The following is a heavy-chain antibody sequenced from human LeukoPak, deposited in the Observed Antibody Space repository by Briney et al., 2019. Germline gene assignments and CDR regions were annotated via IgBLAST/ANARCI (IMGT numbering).Heavy chain of an antibody. CDR1: GGSISSGSYY. V-gene: IGHV4-61*02. CDR3: ARSQPIYYGSGSYRDH. CDR2: IYTSGST. J-gene: IGHJ4*02. Sequence: SETLSLTCTVSGGSISSGSYYWSWIRQPAGKGLEWIGRIYTSGSTNYNPSLKSRVTISVDTSKNQFSLKLSSVTAADTAVYYCARSQPIYYGSGSYRDHWGQGTLVTVSS. D-gene: IGHD3-10*01.